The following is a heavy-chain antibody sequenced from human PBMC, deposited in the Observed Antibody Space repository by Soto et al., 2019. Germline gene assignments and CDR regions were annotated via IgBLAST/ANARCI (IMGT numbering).Heavy chain of an antibody. CDR1: VGSISIGDYY. Sequence: SSETLSVTCTFSVGSISIGDYYWSWIRQPPGKGLEWIGYIYYSGSTYYNPSLKSRVTISVDTSKNQFSLKLSSVTAADTAVYYCARELRWQRRQAAEYFQHWGQGTMVTVSS. J-gene: IGHJ1*01. V-gene: IGHV4-30-4*01. CDR2: IYYSGST. D-gene: IGHD4-17*01. CDR3: ARELRWQRRQAAEYFQH.